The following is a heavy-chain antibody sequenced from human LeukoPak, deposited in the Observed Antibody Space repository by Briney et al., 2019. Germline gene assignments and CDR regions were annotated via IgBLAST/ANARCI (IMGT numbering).Heavy chain of an antibody. CDR3: ARQAAMVRGVDY. CDR1: GYSISSGYY. J-gene: IGHJ4*02. D-gene: IGHD3-10*01. Sequence: PSETLSLTCTVSGYSISSGYYWGWIRQPPGKGLEWIGSIYHSGSTYYNPSLKSRVTISVDTSKNQFSLKLSSVTAADTAVYYCARQAAMVRGVDYWGQGTLVTVSS. CDR2: IYHSGST. V-gene: IGHV4-38-2*02.